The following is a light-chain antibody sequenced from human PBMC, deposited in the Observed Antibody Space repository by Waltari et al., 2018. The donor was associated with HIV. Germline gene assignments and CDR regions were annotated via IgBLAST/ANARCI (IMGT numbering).Light chain of an antibody. CDR3: NSRDSSGNHLV. CDR2: GKN. Sequence: SSELTQDPAVSVASGQTVRITCQGDSLRSYYASWYQQKPGQAPVLVIYGKNNRPPGIPDRFSGSSSGNTASLTITGAQAEDEADYYCNSRDSSGNHLVFGGGTKLTVL. V-gene: IGLV3-19*01. J-gene: IGLJ2*01. CDR1: SLRSYY.